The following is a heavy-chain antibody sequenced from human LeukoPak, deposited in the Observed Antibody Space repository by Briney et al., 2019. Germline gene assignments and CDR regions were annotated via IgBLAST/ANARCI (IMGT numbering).Heavy chain of an antibody. D-gene: IGHD4-17*01. CDR3: ARDYGDIPPDWYYDL. V-gene: IGHV3-21*01. CDR2: ISNSSTYI. Sequence: GGSLRLSCAASGFTFSGYTMTWVRQAPGKGLEWVSSISNSSTYIYYADSVKGRFAISRGNVQNSLYLQMNSLRAEDTAVYYCARDYGDIPPDWYYDLWGRGTLVTVSS. CDR1: GFTFSGYT. J-gene: IGHJ2*01.